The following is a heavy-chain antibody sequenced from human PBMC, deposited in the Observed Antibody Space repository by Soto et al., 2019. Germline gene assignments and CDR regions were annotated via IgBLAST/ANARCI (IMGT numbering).Heavy chain of an antibody. CDR1: GFSLSTSGMC. CDR3: ARIADDILTGYCPDY. D-gene: IGHD3-9*01. V-gene: IGHV2-70*01. J-gene: IGHJ4*02. CDR2: IDWDDDN. Sequence: QSGPTLVNPTQTLTLTCTFSGFSLSTSGMCVSWIRQPPAKALEWLALIDWDDDNYYSTSLKTRLTISKDTSKNQVVLTMTNMDPVDTATYYCARIADDILTGYCPDYWGQGTLVTVSS.